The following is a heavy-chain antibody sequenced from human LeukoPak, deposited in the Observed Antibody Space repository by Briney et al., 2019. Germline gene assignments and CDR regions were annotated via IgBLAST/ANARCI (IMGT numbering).Heavy chain of an antibody. Sequence: ASVKVSCKASGYTFTSYDINWVRQATGQGLEWMGRMNPNSGNTGYAQKFQGRVTMTRNTSISTAYMELSSLRSEDTAVYYCARYYYGSGSASSHYYMDVWGKGTTVTVSS. D-gene: IGHD3-10*01. CDR3: ARYYYGSGSASSHYYMDV. CDR1: GYTFTSYD. CDR2: MNPNSGNT. V-gene: IGHV1-8*01. J-gene: IGHJ6*03.